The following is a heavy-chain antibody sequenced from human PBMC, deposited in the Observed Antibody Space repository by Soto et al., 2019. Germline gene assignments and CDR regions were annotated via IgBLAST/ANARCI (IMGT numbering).Heavy chain of an antibody. Sequence: EVQLLESGGGLGRPGGSLRLSCAASGFTFSSYAMTWVRQAPGQGLEWVSGVSGTGGSAYYADSVKGRFTISRDISTNTLYLHMNSLRAEDTAVYYCARGSAYSDYDLEYWGQGTLVTVSS. J-gene: IGHJ4*02. D-gene: IGHD4-17*01. CDR3: ARGSAYSDYDLEY. V-gene: IGHV3-23*01. CDR2: VSGTGGSA. CDR1: GFTFSSYA.